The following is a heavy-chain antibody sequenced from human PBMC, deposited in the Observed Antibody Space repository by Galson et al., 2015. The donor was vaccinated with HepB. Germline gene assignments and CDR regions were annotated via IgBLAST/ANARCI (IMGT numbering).Heavy chain of an antibody. CDR2: IYSGGST. Sequence: SLRLSCAASGFTVSSNYMSWVRQAPGKGLEWVSVIYSGGSTYYADSVKGRFTISRHNSKNTPYLQMNSLRAEDTAVYYCARVPYCSGGSCYSGWYFDLWGRGTLVTVSS. CDR1: GFTVSSNY. D-gene: IGHD2-15*01. J-gene: IGHJ2*01. V-gene: IGHV3-53*04. CDR3: ARVPYCSGGSCYSGWYFDL.